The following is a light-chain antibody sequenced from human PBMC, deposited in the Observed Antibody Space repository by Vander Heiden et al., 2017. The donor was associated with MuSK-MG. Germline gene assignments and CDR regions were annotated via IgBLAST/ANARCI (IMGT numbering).Light chain of an antibody. V-gene: IGKV1-39*01. CDR1: QNITTY. J-gene: IGKJ3*01. CDR3: QQSDTTPFT. Sequence: DIQMTQSPSSLSASVGDRVTITCRASQNITTYLNWYQQKPEKAPQLLIYAASSLQSGVPSRFSGSGSGTDFTLTISRLQPEDFATYYCQQSDTTPFTFGHGTKVDIK. CDR2: AAS.